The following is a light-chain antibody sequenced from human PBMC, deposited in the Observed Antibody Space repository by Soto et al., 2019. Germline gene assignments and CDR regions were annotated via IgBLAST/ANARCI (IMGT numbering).Light chain of an antibody. CDR3: QSYGSSPSANFV. Sequence: ALTQPASVSGSPGQSITISCTGSSSDIGAYNYVSWSQQYPGKAPKLIISEVSNRPSGVSNRFSGSKSGTAASLTISGLQTEDEADYYCQSYGSSPSANFVFGTGTKVTVL. V-gene: IGLV2-14*01. CDR2: EVS. J-gene: IGLJ1*01. CDR1: SSDIGAYNY.